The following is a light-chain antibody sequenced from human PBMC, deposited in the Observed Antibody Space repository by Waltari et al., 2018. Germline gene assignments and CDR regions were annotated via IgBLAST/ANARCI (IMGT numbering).Light chain of an antibody. V-gene: IGLV2-14*03. CDR3: SSYTSSSTYV. Sequence: QSALTQPAPVSRSPGTSITISCPGTRSYVGGFKYFPWSQQHPGKAPRLMIYDVNDVIKRPSGVSDRFSGSKSGNTASLTISGLQAEDEADYYCSSYTSSSTYVFGTGTKVTVL. J-gene: IGLJ1*01. CDR2: DVN. CDR1: RSYVGGFKY.